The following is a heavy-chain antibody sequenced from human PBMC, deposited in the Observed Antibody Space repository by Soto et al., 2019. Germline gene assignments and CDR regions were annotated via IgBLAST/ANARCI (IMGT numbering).Heavy chain of an antibody. CDR2: INHSGST. CDR1: GGSFSGYY. V-gene: IGHV4-34*01. D-gene: IGHD5-18*01. CDR3: ASRRGYGLYYYYGMDV. Sequence: PSETLSLTCAVYGGSFSGYYWSWIRQPPGKGLEWIGEINHSGSTNYNPALKSRVTISVDTSKNQFSLKLSSVTAADTAVYYCASRRGYGLYYYYGMDVWGQGTTVTVSS. J-gene: IGHJ6*02.